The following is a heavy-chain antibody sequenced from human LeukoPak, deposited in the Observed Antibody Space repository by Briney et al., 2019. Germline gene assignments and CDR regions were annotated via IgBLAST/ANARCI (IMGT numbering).Heavy chain of an antibody. CDR2: IYHSGST. D-gene: IGHD1-26*01. J-gene: IGHJ4*02. CDR3: ARGGVGATTLWG. Sequence: PSETLSLTCAVYGGSFSGYYWSWIRQPPGKGLEWIGYIYHSGSTYYNPSLKSRVTISVDRSKNQFSLKLSSVTAADTAVYYCARGGVGATTLWGWGQGTLVTVSS. V-gene: IGHV4-34*01. CDR1: GGSFSGYY.